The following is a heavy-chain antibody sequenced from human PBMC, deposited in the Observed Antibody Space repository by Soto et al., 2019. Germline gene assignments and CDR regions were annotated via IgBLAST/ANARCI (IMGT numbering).Heavy chain of an antibody. CDR3: ARVLSRHLY. CDR1: GFTFSSYW. J-gene: IGHJ4*02. D-gene: IGHD2-15*01. Sequence: EVQLVESGGGLVQPGGSLRLSCAASGFTFSSYWMTWVRQAPGKGLQWVANINQDGSEKYYVDSVRGRFTVSRDNVKNSLYLHMNSLRAEDPAVYSCARVLSRHLYWGQGTLVTVSS. V-gene: IGHV3-7*03. CDR2: INQDGSEK.